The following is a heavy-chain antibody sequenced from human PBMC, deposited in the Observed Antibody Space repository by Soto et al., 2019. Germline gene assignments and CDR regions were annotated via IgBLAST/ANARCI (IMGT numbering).Heavy chain of an antibody. Sequence: QVQLVQSGAEVKKPGASVKISCKASGYNFIGQYIHWVRQAPGQGLEWMGIINPSGGGTTYAQQFQGRVVMTSDASTSTVYVELSGLTSEDTAVYFCATGGHNDGYNFYHGMDVWGQGTTVTVS. J-gene: IGHJ6*02. V-gene: IGHV1-46*01. CDR2: INPSGGGT. CDR1: GYNFIGQY. CDR3: ATGGHNDGYNFYHGMDV. D-gene: IGHD5-18*01.